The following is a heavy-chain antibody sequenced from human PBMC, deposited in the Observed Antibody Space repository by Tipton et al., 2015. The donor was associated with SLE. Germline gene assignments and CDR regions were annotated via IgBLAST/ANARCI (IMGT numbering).Heavy chain of an antibody. CDR1: GGSISSSNHY. J-gene: IGHJ3*02. D-gene: IGHD1-26*01. V-gene: IGHV4-39*07. Sequence: TLSLTCTVSGGSISSSNHYWGWIRQPPGKGLECIGSIYYSGKTHHNTFLKSRVTISVNTSKNQFSLKLSSVTAADTAVYYCARHGSTFYAFDIWGQGTMVTVSS. CDR3: ARHGSTFYAFDI. CDR2: IYYSGKT.